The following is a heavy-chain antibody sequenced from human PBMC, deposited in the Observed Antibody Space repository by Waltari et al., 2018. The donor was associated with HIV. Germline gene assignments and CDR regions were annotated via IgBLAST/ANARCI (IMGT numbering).Heavy chain of an antibody. CDR3: ARGGCSGGTCYSKSFDL. D-gene: IGHD2-21*01. V-gene: IGHV1-69*06. Sequence: QVQLVQSGAEVKKPESSVKVSCKASGGTFGSSTITWVRQAPGQGPEWMGGIIPMFGTATYAQKFQGRVTMTADKSTNTVYLELSTLRFDDTALYYCARGGCSGGTCYSKSFDLWGQGTMVTVSS. CDR1: GGTFGSST. J-gene: IGHJ3*01. CDR2: IIPMFGTA.